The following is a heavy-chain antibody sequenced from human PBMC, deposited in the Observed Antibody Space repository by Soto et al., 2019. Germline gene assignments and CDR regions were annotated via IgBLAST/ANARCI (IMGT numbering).Heavy chain of an antibody. Sequence: QVQLQESGPGLVKPSETLSLTCTVSGGSVSSGSYYWSWIRQPPGKGLEWIGYIYYSGSTNYNPSLKSRVTISVDTAKNQFSLKLSSVTAADTAVYYCASNDFWRGSSYTIWGQGTLVTVSS. V-gene: IGHV4-61*01. CDR2: IYYSGST. CDR3: ASNDFWRGSSYTI. D-gene: IGHD3-3*01. CDR1: GGSVSSGSYY. J-gene: IGHJ4*02.